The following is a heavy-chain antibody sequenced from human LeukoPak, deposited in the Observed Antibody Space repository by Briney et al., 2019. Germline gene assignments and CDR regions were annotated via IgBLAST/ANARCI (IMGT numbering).Heavy chain of an antibody. V-gene: IGHV3-9*01. Sequence: PGRSLRLSCAASGFTFDDYAMHWVRQAPGKGLEWVSGISWNSGSIGYADSVKGRFTISRDNAKNSLYLQMNSLRAEDTALYYCAKDWPSSGYLRDWGQGTLVTVSS. J-gene: IGHJ4*02. D-gene: IGHD3-22*01. CDR1: GFTFDDYA. CDR3: AKDWPSSGYLRD. CDR2: ISWNSGSI.